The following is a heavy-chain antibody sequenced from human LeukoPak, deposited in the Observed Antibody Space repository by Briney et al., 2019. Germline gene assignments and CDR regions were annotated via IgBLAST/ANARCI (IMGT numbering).Heavy chain of an antibody. V-gene: IGHV3-49*03. CDR2: IRSKTYGGTG. J-gene: IGHJ4*02. D-gene: IGHD1-26*01. CDR1: GFTFGDYA. CDR3: TRSESGTYKGGFDL. Sequence: GGSLRLSCTASGFTFGDYAMSWFRQAPGKGLEWVGFIRSKTYGGTGEYAASVKGRFTISRDDSKSIAHLQMNSLKTEDTAVYYCTRSESGTYKGGFDLWGQGTLVTVSS.